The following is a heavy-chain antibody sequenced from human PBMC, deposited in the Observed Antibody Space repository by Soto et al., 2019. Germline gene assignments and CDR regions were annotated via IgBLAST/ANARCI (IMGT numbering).Heavy chain of an antibody. Sequence: QVQLVQSEAEVKKPGASVKVSCKASGYTFTNYGITWVRQAPGQGPEWMGWISPYTGNTNYAQKLQGRVTMTTDTSTTTAYMELRSLRSDDTAVYYCARSPAASGYFEWYFGSWGQGTLVTVSS. CDR1: GYTFTNYG. D-gene: IGHD3-9*01. CDR3: ARSPAASGYFEWYFGS. J-gene: IGHJ4*02. CDR2: ISPYTGNT. V-gene: IGHV1-18*04.